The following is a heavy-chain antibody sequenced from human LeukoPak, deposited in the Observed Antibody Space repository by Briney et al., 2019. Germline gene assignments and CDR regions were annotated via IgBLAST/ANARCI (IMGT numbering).Heavy chain of an antibody. V-gene: IGHV3-9*01. D-gene: IGHD6-19*01. CDR2: ISWNSGSI. Sequence: GGSLRLSCAASGFTFDDYAMLWVRQAPGKGLEWVSGISWNSGSIGYADSVKGRFTISRDNAKNSLYLQMNSLRAEDTALYYRAKASSGWYFEVDYWGQGTLVTFSS. CDR3: AKASSGWYFEVDY. CDR1: GFTFDDYA. J-gene: IGHJ4*02.